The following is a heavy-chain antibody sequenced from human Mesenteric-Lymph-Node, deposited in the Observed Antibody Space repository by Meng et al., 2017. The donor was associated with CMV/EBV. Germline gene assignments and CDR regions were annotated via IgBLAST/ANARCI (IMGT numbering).Heavy chain of an antibody. Sequence: SETLSLTCAVYGGSFSGYYWSWIRQPPGKGLEWIGEINHSGSTNYNPSLKSRVTISVDTSKNQFSLNLSSVTAADTAVYYCARNKYGDFVFDPWGQGTLVTVSS. CDR3: ARNKYGDFVFDP. CDR1: GGSFSGYY. CDR2: INHSGST. J-gene: IGHJ5*02. D-gene: IGHD4-17*01. V-gene: IGHV4-34*01.